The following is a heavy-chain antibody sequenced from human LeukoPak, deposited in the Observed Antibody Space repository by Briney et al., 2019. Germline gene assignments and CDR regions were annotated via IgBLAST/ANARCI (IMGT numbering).Heavy chain of an antibody. CDR1: GFPFSSFW. V-gene: IGHV3-7*01. CDR2: IKQDGSEK. CDR3: ARATPYSSSWSFDY. Sequence: PGGSLRLSCAASGFPFSSFWMGWVRQAPGKGLEWVANIKQDGSEKYYVDSVKGRFTISRDNAKNSLYLQMNSLRAEDTAVYYCARATPYSSSWSFDYWGQGTLVTVSS. J-gene: IGHJ4*02. D-gene: IGHD6-13*01.